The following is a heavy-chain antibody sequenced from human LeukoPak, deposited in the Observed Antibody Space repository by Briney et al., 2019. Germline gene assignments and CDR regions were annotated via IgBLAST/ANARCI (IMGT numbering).Heavy chain of an antibody. CDR3: ARDGNWGSLRGAFDI. V-gene: IGHV1-2*02. Sequence: ASVKVSCKASGYTFTVYYLHWVRQAPGQGLEWMGWINPNSGGSNYAQKFQGRVTMTRDTSISTAYMELSRLRSDDTAVYYCARDGNWGSLRGAFDIWGQGTIVTVSS. J-gene: IGHJ3*02. CDR2: INPNSGGS. D-gene: IGHD7-27*01. CDR1: GYTFTVYY.